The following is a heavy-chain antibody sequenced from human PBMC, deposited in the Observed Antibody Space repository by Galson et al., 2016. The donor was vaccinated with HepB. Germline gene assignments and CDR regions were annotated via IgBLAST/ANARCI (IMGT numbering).Heavy chain of an antibody. CDR3: ARCSVYSSGWCNSFDP. CDR2: ISAGGGSE. CDR1: QLSISSSA. Sequence: SLRLSCAVSQLSISSSAMSWVRQAPGKGLEWVSSISAGGGSEYTDSVKGRFTTSRDISKNTLYLQMSSLRAEDTAVYYCARCSVYSSGWCNSFDPRGQGTLVIVSS. D-gene: IGHD6-19*01. J-gene: IGHJ5*02. V-gene: IGHV3-23*01.